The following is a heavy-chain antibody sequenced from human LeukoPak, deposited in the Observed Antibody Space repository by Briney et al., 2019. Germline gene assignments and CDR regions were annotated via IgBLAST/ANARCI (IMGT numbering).Heavy chain of an antibody. CDR3: ARDGEYGGDYYYYYMNV. CDR2: INSDGSST. Sequence: GGSLRLSCAASGFTFSSYWMHWVRQAPGKGLVWVSRINSDGSSTSYADSVKGRFTISRDNAKNTLYLQMNSLRAEDTAVYYCARDGEYGGDYYYYYMNVWGKGTTVTVSS. CDR1: GFTFSSYW. D-gene: IGHD7-27*01. V-gene: IGHV3-74*01. J-gene: IGHJ6*03.